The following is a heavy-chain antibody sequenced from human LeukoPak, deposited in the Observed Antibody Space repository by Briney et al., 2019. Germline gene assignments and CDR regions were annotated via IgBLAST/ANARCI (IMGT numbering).Heavy chain of an antibody. Sequence: GGSLRLSCAVSGFTFSDYYMSWIRQAPGKGLEWVSYISSGGSNISHADSVKGRFTISRDNSKNTLYLQMNSLRAEDTAVYYCAKESYSSSWSADYWGQGTLVTVSS. D-gene: IGHD6-13*01. V-gene: IGHV3-11*01. CDR1: GFTFSDYY. J-gene: IGHJ4*02. CDR3: AKESYSSSWSADY. CDR2: ISSGGSNI.